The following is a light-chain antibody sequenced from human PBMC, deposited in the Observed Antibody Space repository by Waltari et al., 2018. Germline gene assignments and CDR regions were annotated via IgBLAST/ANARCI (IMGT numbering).Light chain of an antibody. Sequence: IVMTQSPDSLAVSLGERATINFKSIQSVLDTSNNKNYLVWYQQKPGQPPKLLFFWASIRKSGVPDRFTASGSGTDFTLTISSLQHEDVAVYYCQQYVGAPHTFGGGTKVEVK. V-gene: IGKV4-1*01. CDR3: QQYVGAPHT. J-gene: IGKJ4*01. CDR2: WAS. CDR1: QSVLDTSNNKNY.